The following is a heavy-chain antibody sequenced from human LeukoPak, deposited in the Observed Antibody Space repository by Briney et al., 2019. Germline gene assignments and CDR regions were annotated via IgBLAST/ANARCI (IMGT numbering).Heavy chain of an antibody. J-gene: IGHJ6*03. CDR1: GGSFSGYY. V-gene: IGHV4-34*01. D-gene: IGHD3-10*02. CDR2: INHSGST. Sequence: SETLSLTCAVYGGSFSGYYWSWIRQPPGKGLEWIGEINHSGSTNYNPSLKSRVTISVDTSKNQFSLKLSSVTAADTAVYYCARGHVGYMDVWGKGTTVTVSS. CDR3: ARGHVGYMDV.